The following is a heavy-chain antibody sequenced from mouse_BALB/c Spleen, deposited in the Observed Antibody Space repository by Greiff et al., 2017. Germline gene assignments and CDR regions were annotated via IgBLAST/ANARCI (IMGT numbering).Heavy chain of an antibody. CDR2: INSNGGST. Sequence: EVKLVESGGGLVQPGGSLKLSCAASGFTFSSYGMSWVRQTPDKRLELVATINSNGGSTYYPDSVKGRFTISRDNAKNTLYLQMSSLKSEDTAMYYCAREGTPYYFDYWGQGTTLKVSS. V-gene: IGHV5-6-3*01. J-gene: IGHJ2*01. CDR1: GFTFSSYG. CDR3: AREGTPYYFDY. D-gene: IGHD3-3*01.